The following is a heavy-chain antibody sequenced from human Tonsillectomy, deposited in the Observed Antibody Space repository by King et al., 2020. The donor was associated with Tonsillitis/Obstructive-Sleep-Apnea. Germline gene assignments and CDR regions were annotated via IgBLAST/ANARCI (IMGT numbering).Heavy chain of an antibody. D-gene: IGHD3-3*01. J-gene: IGHJ4*02. V-gene: IGHV4-34*01. CDR1: GGSFSGYY. Sequence: VQLQQWGAGLLKPSETLSLTCAVYGGSFSGYYWSWIRQPPGKGLEWIGEINHSGSTNYNPSLKSRVTISVDTSKNQFSLKLSSVTAADTAVYYCARGGDERITIFGVVIPLFDYWGQGTLVTVSS. CDR3: ARGGDERITIFGVVIPLFDY. CDR2: INHSGST.